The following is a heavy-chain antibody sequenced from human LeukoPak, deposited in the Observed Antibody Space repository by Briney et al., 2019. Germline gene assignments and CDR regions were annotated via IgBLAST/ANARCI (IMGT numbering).Heavy chain of an antibody. CDR2: ISGSGGST. Sequence: GGSLRLSCAASGFTFSSYAMSWVRQAPGKGLEWVSAISGSGGSTYHADSVKGRFTISRDNSKNTLYLQMNSLRAEDTAVYYCANRRSYYDSSGYYGTADYWGQGTLVTVSS. D-gene: IGHD3-22*01. V-gene: IGHV3-23*01. CDR3: ANRRSYYDSSGYYGTADY. CDR1: GFTFSSYA. J-gene: IGHJ4*02.